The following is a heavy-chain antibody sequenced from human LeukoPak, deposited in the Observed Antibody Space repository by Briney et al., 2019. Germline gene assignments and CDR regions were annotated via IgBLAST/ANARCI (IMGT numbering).Heavy chain of an antibody. CDR1: GGSIGTYY. CDR2: IYVTGST. V-gene: IGHV4-59*08. Sequence: SETLSLTCTVSGGSIGTYYWSWIRQSPGKGLEWIGYIYVTGSTRYNPYLQSRVTSSVDTSRNQFFLKMSSVTAADTAVYYCARHIGGGIEDMDVWGKGTKVTVSS. D-gene: IGHD3-16*02. CDR3: ARHIGGGIEDMDV. J-gene: IGHJ6*03.